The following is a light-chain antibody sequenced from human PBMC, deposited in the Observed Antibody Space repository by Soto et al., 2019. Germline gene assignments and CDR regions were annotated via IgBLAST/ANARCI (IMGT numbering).Light chain of an antibody. CDR1: QSVLYSSNNKNY. CDR3: QQYYSTPPT. V-gene: IGKV4-1*01. Sequence: DIVMTQSPDSLAVSLGERATINCKSSQSVLYSSNNKNYLAWYQQKPGQPPKLLIYWASNRESGVPDRFSGSGSGTDFTLTISSLQAEDVAVYYCQQYYSTPPTFGQGTKVESK. CDR2: WAS. J-gene: IGKJ1*01.